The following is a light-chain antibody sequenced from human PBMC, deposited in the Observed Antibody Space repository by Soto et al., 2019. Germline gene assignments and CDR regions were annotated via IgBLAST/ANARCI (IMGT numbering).Light chain of an antibody. J-gene: IGLJ2*01. CDR2: NVY. V-gene: IGLV2-14*03. Sequence: SALTQPASVSGSPGQSITISCTGTSSDVGAYNFVSWHQQHPGKAPKLMIYNVYDRPSGISYRFSGSKSGNTASLTISGLQGEDEADYYCQQYNNWPWTFGQGTK. CDR3: QQYNNWPWT. CDR1: SSDVGAYNF.